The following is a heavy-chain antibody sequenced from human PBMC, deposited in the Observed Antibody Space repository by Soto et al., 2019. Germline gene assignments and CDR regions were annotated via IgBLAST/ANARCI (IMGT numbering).Heavy chain of an antibody. V-gene: IGHV5-10-1*01. CDR3: ARSPTMVRGVISPYGMDV. D-gene: IGHD3-10*01. CDR2: IDPSDSYT. J-gene: IGHJ6*02. CDR1: GYSFTSYW. Sequence: PGESLQISCKGSGYSFTSYWISWVRQMTGKGLEWMGRIDPSDSYTNYSPSFQGHVTISADKSISTAYLQWSSLRASDTAMYYCARSPTMVRGVISPYGMDVWGQGTTVTVS.